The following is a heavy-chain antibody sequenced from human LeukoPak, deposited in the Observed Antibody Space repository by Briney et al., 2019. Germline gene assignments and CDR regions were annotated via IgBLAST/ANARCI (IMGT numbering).Heavy chain of an antibody. J-gene: IGHJ4*02. D-gene: IGHD3-10*01. V-gene: IGHV1-69*02. Sequence: SVKVSCKASGGTFSSYTISWVRQAPGQGLEWMGRIIPILGIANYAQKFQGRVTITADKSTSTAYMELSSLRSEDTAVYYCARARRGSGSYSDYWGQGTLVTVSA. CDR1: GGTFSSYT. CDR3: ARARRGSGSYSDY. CDR2: IIPILGIA.